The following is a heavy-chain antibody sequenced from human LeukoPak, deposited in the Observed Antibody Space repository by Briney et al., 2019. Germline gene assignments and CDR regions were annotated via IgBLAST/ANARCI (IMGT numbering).Heavy chain of an antibody. Sequence: SQTLSLTCTVSGGSISSGSYYWSWIRQPAGKGLEWIGRIYTSGSTNYNPSLKSRVTISVDTSKNQFSLKLSSVTAADTAVYYCARHGAAAAGTQGVFDYWGQGTLVTVSS. CDR1: GGSISSGSYY. J-gene: IGHJ4*02. D-gene: IGHD6-13*01. V-gene: IGHV4-61*02. CDR2: IYTSGST. CDR3: ARHGAAAAGTQGVFDY.